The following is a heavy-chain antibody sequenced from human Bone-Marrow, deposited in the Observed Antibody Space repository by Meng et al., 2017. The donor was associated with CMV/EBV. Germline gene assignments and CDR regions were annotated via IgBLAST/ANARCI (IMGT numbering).Heavy chain of an antibody. J-gene: IGHJ3*02. CDR3: AKASPHWGGVFEI. CDR1: GFTFDDYA. CDR2: ISWNSGSI. D-gene: IGHD7-27*01. Sequence: GGSLRLSCAASGFTFDDYAMHWVRQAPGKGLEWVSGISWNSGSIGYADSVKGRFTISRDNAKNSLYLQMNSLGAEDTALYYCAKASPHWGGVFEIWGQGTMVTVSS. V-gene: IGHV3-9*01.